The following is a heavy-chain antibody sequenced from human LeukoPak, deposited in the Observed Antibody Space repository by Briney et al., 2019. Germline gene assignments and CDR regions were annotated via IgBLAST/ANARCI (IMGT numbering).Heavy chain of an antibody. CDR3: AKDPYGGKNGFDY. V-gene: IGHV3-33*06. Sequence: PGGSLRLSCAASGFTFSSYGMHWVRQAPGKGLEWVAVIWYDGSNKYYADSVKGRFTISRDNSKNTLYLQMNSLRAEDTAVYYFAKDPYGGKNGFDYWGQGTLVTVSS. D-gene: IGHD4-23*01. CDR1: GFTFSSYG. J-gene: IGHJ4*02. CDR2: IWYDGSNK.